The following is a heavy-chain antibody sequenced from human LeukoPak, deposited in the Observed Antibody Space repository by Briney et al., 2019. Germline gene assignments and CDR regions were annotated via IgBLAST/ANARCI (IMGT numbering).Heavy chain of an antibody. J-gene: IGHJ4*02. V-gene: IGHV4-34*01. D-gene: IGHD2-21*02. CDR3: ARGQTSVVTAIPYYFDY. CDR1: GGSFTGYY. CDR2: INHSGST. Sequence: SETLSLTCAVYGGSFTGYYWSWIRQPPGKGLEWIGEINHSGSTNYNPSLKSRVAISVDTSKNHFSLKVTSVTAADTAVYYCARGQTSVVTAIPYYFDYWGRGTLVTVSS.